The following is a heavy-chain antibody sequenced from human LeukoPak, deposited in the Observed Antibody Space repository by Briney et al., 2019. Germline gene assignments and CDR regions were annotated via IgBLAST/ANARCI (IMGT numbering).Heavy chain of an antibody. CDR3: ATSDDSSGSD. J-gene: IGHJ4*02. CDR1: GLTFSGYW. Sequence: GGSLRLSCAASGLTFSGYWMSWVRQAPGKGLEWVANINLDGSVRHYVDSARDRFTISRDNAKNSLYLQMNSLRAEDTALYYCATSDDSSGSDWGQGTLVTVSS. V-gene: IGHV3-7*01. D-gene: IGHD3-22*01. CDR2: INLDGSVR.